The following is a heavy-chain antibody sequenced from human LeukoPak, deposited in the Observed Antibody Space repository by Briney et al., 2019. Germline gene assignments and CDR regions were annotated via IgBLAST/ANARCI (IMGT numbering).Heavy chain of an antibody. D-gene: IGHD2-2*02. CDR3: ARAGYCSSTSCYSPVGY. V-gene: IGHV3-64*01. Sequence: SCKASGYTFTSYAMHWVRQAPGKGLEYVSAISSNGGSTYYANSVKGRFTISRDNSKNTLYLQMGSLRAEDMAVYYCARAGYCSSTSCYSPVGYWGQGTLVTVSS. CDR1: GYTFTSYA. J-gene: IGHJ4*02. CDR2: ISSNGGST.